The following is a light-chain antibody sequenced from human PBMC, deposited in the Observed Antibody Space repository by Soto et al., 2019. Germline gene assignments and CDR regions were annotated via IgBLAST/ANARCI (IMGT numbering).Light chain of an antibody. CDR1: QSVTNN. V-gene: IGKV3D-15*01. J-gene: IGKJ4*01. CDR3: QQYDDWPLT. Sequence: EKVMTQSPATLSVSPGETATLSCRASQSVTNNYLAWYQQKPGLAPRLLIHDVSTRATGIPARFSGSGSGTEFTLTISSLQSEDFAVYYCQQYDDWPLTVGGGTKVDIK. CDR2: DVS.